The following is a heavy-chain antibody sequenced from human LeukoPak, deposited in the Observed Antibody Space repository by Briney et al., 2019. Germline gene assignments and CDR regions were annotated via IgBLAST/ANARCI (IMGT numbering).Heavy chain of an antibody. D-gene: IGHD5-12*01. J-gene: IGHJ3*02. CDR3: ARRRGYSGYDDAFDI. CDR1: EFTFSNYN. V-gene: IGHV3-48*01. CDR2: ISTSSATI. Sequence: GGSLRLSCAASEFTFSNYNINWVRQAPGKGLEWVSYISTSSATICYADSVKGRFTISRDNAKNSLYLQMNSLRAEDTAVYYCARRRGYSGYDDAFDIWGQGTMVTVSS.